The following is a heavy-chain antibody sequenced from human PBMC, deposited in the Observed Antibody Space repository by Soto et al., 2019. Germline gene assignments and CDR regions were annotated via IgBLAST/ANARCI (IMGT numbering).Heavy chain of an antibody. CDR2: ISYDGSNK. Sequence: QVQLVESGGGVVQPGRSLRLSCAASGFTFSSYAMHWVRQAPGKGLEWVAVISYDGSNKYYADSEKGRFTISRDNSKNTLYLQMNSLRAEDTAVYYCARETYYDSSGYLPDYYYYGMDVWGQGTTVTVSS. CDR3: ARETYYDSSGYLPDYYYYGMDV. CDR1: GFTFSSYA. D-gene: IGHD3-22*01. V-gene: IGHV3-30-3*01. J-gene: IGHJ6*02.